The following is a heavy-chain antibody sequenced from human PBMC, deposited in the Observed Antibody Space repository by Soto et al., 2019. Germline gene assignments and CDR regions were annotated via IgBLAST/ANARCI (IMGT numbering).Heavy chain of an antibody. CDR2: IDWDDDK. CDR3: ARIKQQDNYYYYGMDV. CDR1: GFSLSTSGMC. Sequence: FGHTLVHPPRPLTLTCPFCGFSLSTSGMCVSWIRQPPGKALQWLALIDWDDDKYYSKSLKTRLTISKDTSKNQVVLTMPNMDPVDTATYYCARIKQQDNYYYYGMDVWGQGTTVTVSS. V-gene: IGHV2-70*01. J-gene: IGHJ6*02.